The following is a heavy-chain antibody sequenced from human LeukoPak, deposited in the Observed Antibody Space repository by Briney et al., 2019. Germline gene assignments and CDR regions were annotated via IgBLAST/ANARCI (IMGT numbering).Heavy chain of an antibody. CDR3: ATSTGPTSGMDV. CDR1: GFTVSSNS. CDR2: IDSGGST. D-gene: IGHD1-1*01. J-gene: IGHJ6*02. V-gene: IGHV3-66*01. Sequence: GGSLRLSCAPSGFTVSSNSMSWVRQAPGKGLEWVSVIDSGGSTYYADSQKGRFTISRDNSKNTLYLQMNSLRAEDTAVYYCATSTGPTSGMDVWGQGTTVTVSS.